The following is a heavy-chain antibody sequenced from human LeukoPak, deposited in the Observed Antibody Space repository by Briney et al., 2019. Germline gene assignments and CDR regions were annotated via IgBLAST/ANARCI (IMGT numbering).Heavy chain of an antibody. CDR2: IYYSGST. Sequence: SETLSLTCTVSGGSVSSGSYYWSWIRQPPGEGLEWIGYIYYSGSTNYNPSLKSRVTISVDTSKNQFSLKLSSVTAADTAVYYSARVDSSGYYWHLDYWGQGTLVTVSS. J-gene: IGHJ4*02. CDR1: GGSVSSGSYY. V-gene: IGHV4-61*01. CDR3: ARVDSSGYYWHLDY. D-gene: IGHD3-22*01.